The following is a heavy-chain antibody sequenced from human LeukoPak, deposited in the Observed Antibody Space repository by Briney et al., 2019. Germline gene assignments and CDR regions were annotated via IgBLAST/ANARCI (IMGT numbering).Heavy chain of an antibody. D-gene: IGHD4-23*01. J-gene: IGHJ2*01. Sequence: GASVKVSCKVSGYTLTELSMHWVRQAPGKGLEWMGGFDPEDGETIYAQKFQGRVTMTEDTSTDTAYMELNSLRSEDTAVYYCATDHGGRYWYFDLWGRGTLVTVSS. CDR1: GYTLTELS. V-gene: IGHV1-24*01. CDR2: FDPEDGET. CDR3: ATDHGGRYWYFDL.